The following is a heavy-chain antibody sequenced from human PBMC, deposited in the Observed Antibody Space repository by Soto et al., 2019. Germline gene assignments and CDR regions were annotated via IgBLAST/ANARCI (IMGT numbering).Heavy chain of an antibody. J-gene: IGHJ2*01. D-gene: IGHD1-26*01. CDR2: IYYSGST. CDR1: GGSISSYY. V-gene: IGHV4-59*01. Sequence: SETLSLTCTVSGGSISSYYWSWIRQPPGKGLEWIGYIYYSGSTNYNPSLKSRVTMSIDTSKNQFSLKLNSVTAADTAVYYCARVGSLGVWYFDLWGRGTQVTVSS. CDR3: ARVGSLGVWYFDL.